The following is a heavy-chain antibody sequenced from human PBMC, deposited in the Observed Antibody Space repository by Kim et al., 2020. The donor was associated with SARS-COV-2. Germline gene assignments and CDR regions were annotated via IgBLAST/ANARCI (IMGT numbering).Heavy chain of an antibody. D-gene: IGHD2-2*01. V-gene: IGHV3-11*01. J-gene: IGHJ3*02. CDR3: AGGCSSTSCQKYAFDI. CDR2: ISSSGSTI. Sequence: GGSLRLSCAASGFTFSDYYMSWIRQAPGKGLEWVSYISSSGSTIYYADSVKGRFTISRDNAKNSLYLQMNSLRAEDTAVYYCAGGCSSTSCQKYAFDIWGQGTMVTVSS. CDR1: GFTFSDYY.